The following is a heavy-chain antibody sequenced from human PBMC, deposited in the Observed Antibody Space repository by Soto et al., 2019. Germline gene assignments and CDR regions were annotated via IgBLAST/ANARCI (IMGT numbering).Heavy chain of an antibody. V-gene: IGHV3-23*01. J-gene: IGHJ6*02. D-gene: IGHD6-13*01. CDR1: GLTFSSYA. CDR2: ISGSGGST. Sequence: GGSLRLSCAASGLTFSSYAMSWVRQAPGKGLEWVSAISGSGGSTYYADSVKGRFTISRDNSKNTLYLQMNSLRAEDTAVYYCAKDKGSSWYYYYGMDVWGQGTTVTVSS. CDR3: AKDKGSSWYYYYGMDV.